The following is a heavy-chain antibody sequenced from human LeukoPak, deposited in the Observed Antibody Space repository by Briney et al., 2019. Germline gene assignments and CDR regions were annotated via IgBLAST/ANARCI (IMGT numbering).Heavy chain of an antibody. CDR3: ARLYSSGCFDY. Sequence: SETLSLTCTVSGGSVSSGDYSRSWIRQPPGKGLEWIGYIYYSGSTNYNPSLKSRVTISVDMSKNQFSLKLTSVTAADTAVYYCARLYSSGCFDYWGQGTLVAVSS. J-gene: IGHJ4*02. CDR2: IYYSGST. D-gene: IGHD6-19*01. V-gene: IGHV4-61*08. CDR1: GGSVSSGDYS.